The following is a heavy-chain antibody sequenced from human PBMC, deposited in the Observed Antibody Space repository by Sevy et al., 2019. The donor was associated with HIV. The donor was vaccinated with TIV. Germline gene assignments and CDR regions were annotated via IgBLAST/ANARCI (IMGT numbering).Heavy chain of an antibody. CDR2: ISYSGTT. D-gene: IGHD3-10*01. Sequence: SETLSLTCTVSGASINNYYWSWIRQPPGKGLEWIAYISYSGTTIYNPSLKSRVTISMDTSKNQFSLKLSSVTAADTAVYYCARRGDGYTYGSEWFDPWGQRTLVTVSS. CDR3: ARRGDGYTYGSEWFDP. V-gene: IGHV4-59*12. J-gene: IGHJ5*02. CDR1: GASINNYY.